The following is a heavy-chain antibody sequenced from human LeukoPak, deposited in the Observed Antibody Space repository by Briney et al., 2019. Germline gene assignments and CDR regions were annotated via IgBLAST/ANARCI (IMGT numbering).Heavy chain of an antibody. J-gene: IGHJ3*02. CDR1: GYSFTSYW. V-gene: IGHV5-51*01. CDR3: AWATMGPGAFDI. CDR2: TYPGDSDT. D-gene: IGHD5-12*01. Sequence: GEPLQISCKGSGYSFTSYWIGWVRQLPGRGLEWMGITYPGDSDTRYSPSFQGQVTISADKSISTAYLQWSSLKASDTAMYYCAWATMGPGAFDIWGQGTMVTVSS.